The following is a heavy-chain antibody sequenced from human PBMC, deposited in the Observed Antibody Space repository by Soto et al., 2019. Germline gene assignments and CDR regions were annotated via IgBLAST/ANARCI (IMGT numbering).Heavy chain of an antibody. CDR3: AKCLSVYDFWSGYATYYGMDV. V-gene: IGHV3-23*01. Sequence: PGGSLRLSCAASGFTFSSYAMSWVRQAPGKGLEWVSAISGSGGSTYYADSVKGRFTISRDNSKNTLYLQMNSLRAEDTAVYYCAKCLSVYDFWSGYATYYGMDVWGQGTTVTVSS. CDR1: GFTFSSYA. CDR2: ISGSGGST. D-gene: IGHD3-3*01. J-gene: IGHJ6*02.